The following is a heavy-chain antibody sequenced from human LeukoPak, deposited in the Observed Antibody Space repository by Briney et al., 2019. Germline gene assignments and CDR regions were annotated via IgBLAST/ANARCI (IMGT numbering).Heavy chain of an antibody. D-gene: IGHD1-26*01. Sequence: PSETLSLTCTVSGGSISSSSYYWGWIRQPPGKGLEWIGYIYYSGSTNYNPSLKSRVTISVDTSKNQFSLKLSSVTAADTAVYYCARKPFLVGATSSGAFDIWGQGTMVTVSS. J-gene: IGHJ3*02. CDR1: GGSISSSSYY. CDR3: ARKPFLVGATSSGAFDI. V-gene: IGHV4-61*05. CDR2: IYYSGST.